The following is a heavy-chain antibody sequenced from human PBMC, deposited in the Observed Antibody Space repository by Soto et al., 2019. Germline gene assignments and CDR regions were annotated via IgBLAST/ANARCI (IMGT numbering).Heavy chain of an antibody. D-gene: IGHD3-3*01. CDR3: ARAIWSGYSPGYFHY. CDR1: GFTFSSYG. V-gene: IGHV3-33*01. CDR2: IWYDGSNK. Sequence: GGSLRLSCAASGFTFSSYGMHWVHQAPGKGLEWVAVIWYDGSNKYYADSVKGRFTISRDNSKNTLYLQMNSLRAEDTAVYYCARAIWSGYSPGYFHYWGQGPLVTVSS. J-gene: IGHJ4*02.